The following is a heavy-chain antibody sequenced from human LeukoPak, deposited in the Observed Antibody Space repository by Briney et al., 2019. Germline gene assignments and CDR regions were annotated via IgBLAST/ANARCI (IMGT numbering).Heavy chain of an antibody. J-gene: IGHJ4*02. V-gene: IGHV3-23*01. D-gene: IGHD4-17*01. CDR2: ISGSGGDT. Sequence: GRSLRLSCAASGFTFSSYGMHWVRQAPGKGLEWVSGISGSGGDTYYADSVKGRFTISRDNSKNTLYLQMNSLRAEDSAVYYCAKVFRSGDLFVSDSWGQGTLVTVSS. CDR3: AKVFRSGDLFVSDS. CDR1: GFTFSSYG.